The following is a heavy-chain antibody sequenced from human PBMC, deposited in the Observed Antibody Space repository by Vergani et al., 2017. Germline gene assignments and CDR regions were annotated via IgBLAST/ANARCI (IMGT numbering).Heavy chain of an antibody. J-gene: IGHJ6*03. CDR1: GFTVSSNY. CDR3: ARVNSYYYYMDV. V-gene: IGHV3-53*01. Sequence: EVQLVEPGGGLIQPGGSLRLSCAASGFTVSSNYMSWVRQAPGKGLEWVSVIYSGGSTYYADSVKGRFTISRDNSKNTLYLQMNSLRAEDTAVYYCARVNSYYYYMDVWGKGTTVTVSS. CDR2: IYSGGST. D-gene: IGHD2-21*01.